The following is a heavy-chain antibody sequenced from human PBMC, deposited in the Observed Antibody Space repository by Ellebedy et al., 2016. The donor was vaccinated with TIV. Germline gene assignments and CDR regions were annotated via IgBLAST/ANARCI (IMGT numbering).Heavy chain of an antibody. Sequence: GESLKISCAASGFTVSYTYMSWVRQAPGKGLEWVSVIHTGGDTYYADSVKGRFTISRGSSKNTLYLQMNSLRAEDTAVYYCARRITGTYGDDALDIWGQGTMVTVSS. CDR3: ARRITGTYGDDALDI. J-gene: IGHJ3*02. V-gene: IGHV3-53*01. CDR2: IHTGGDT. CDR1: GFTVSYTY. D-gene: IGHD1-20*01.